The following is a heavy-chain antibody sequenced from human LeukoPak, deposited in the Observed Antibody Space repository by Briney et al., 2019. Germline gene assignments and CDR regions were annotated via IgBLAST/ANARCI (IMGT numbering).Heavy chain of an antibody. CDR2: INTNTGNP. Sequence: ASVKVSCKASGYAFTSYAMNWVRQAPGQGLEWMGWINTNTGNPTYAQGFTGRFVFSLDTSVSTAYLQISSLKAEDTAVYYCARSFMAVAEGYFDYWGQGTLVTVSS. V-gene: IGHV7-4-1*02. D-gene: IGHD6-19*01. CDR3: ARSFMAVAEGYFDY. CDR1: GYAFTSYA. J-gene: IGHJ4*02.